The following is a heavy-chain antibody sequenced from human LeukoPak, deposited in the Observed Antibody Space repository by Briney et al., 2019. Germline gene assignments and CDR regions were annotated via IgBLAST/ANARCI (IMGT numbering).Heavy chain of an antibody. D-gene: IGHD5-24*01. V-gene: IGHV3-30*04. J-gene: IGHJ4*02. CDR2: ISYDGSNK. CDR1: GFTFSSYA. Sequence: LRLSCAASGFTFSSYAMHWVRQAPGKGLEWVAVISYDGSNKYYADSVKGRFTISRDNSKNTLYLQMNSLRAEDTAVYYCASAKEMATILAYWGQGTLVTVSS. CDR3: ASAKEMATILAY.